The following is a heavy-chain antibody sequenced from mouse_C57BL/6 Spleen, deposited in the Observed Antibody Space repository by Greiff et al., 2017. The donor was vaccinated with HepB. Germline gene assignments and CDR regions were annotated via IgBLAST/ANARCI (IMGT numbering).Heavy chain of an antibody. CDR3: ARSDYGKVDWYFDV. CDR2: IHPNSGST. V-gene: IGHV1-64*01. Sequence: QVQLQQPGAELVKPGASVKLSCKASGYTFTSDWMHWVKQRPGQGLEWIGMIHPNSGSTNYNEKFKSKATLTVDKSSSTAYMQLSSLTSEDSAVYYCARSDYGKVDWYFDVWGTGTTVTVSS. J-gene: IGHJ1*03. CDR1: GYTFTSDW. D-gene: IGHD2-1*01.